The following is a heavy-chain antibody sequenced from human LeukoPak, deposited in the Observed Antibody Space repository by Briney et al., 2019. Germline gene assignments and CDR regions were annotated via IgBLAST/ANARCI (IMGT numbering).Heavy chain of an antibody. CDR2: ISGSGATI. J-gene: IGHJ6*02. CDR3: ARSRIDYYYYGMDV. Sequence: PGGSLRLSCTASGFTFSNYPINFVRQAPGKGLDWVSAISGSGATIYYADAVRGRFTISRDNSRNTLYLQMNSLRAEDTAVYYCARSRIDYYYYGMDVWGQGTTVTVSS. CDR1: GFTFSNYP. V-gene: IGHV3-23*01.